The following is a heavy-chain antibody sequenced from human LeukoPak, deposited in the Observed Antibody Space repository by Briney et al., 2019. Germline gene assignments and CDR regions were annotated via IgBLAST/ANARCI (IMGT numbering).Heavy chain of an antibody. CDR3: SRGVTTLNYYSGMDV. CDR2: ISSSGSTI. V-gene: IGHV3-11*01. D-gene: IGHD4-17*01. CDR1: GFTFSDYY. J-gene: IGHJ6*02. Sequence: GGSLRLSCAAAGFTFSDYYMSWLRQAPGKGLEWVSYISSSGSTIYYADSVKGRFTISRDNAKNSLYLQMNSLRAEDTAVYYCSRGVTTLNYYSGMDVWGQGTTVTVSS.